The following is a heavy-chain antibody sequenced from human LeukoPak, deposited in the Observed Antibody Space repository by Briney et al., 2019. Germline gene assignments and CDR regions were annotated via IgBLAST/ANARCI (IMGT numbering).Heavy chain of an antibody. Sequence: PSETLSLTCTVSGGSISSYYWTWIRQYPGKGLLEWIGYICYSGTTYYNPSLKSRVTISVDTSKNQFSLRLWSVTAADTAVYYCARKKDDGDYHIDYWGQGTPVTVSS. V-gene: IGHV4-59*06. J-gene: IGHJ4*02. D-gene: IGHD4-17*01. CDR1: GGSISSYY. CDR2: ICYSGTT. CDR3: ARKKDDGDYHIDY.